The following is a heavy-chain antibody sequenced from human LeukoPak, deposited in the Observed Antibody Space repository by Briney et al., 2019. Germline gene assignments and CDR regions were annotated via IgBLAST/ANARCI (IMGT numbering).Heavy chain of an antibody. V-gene: IGHV3-21*06. Sequence: GWSLRLSYAASGFTFSSHGMNWVRQAPGKGLEWVSSISGLSSYIYYADSVKGRFTISRDNAKNSLYLQMNSLRAEDTAAYYCAKVNNDLNGMDVWGQGTTVTVSS. CDR1: GFTFSSHG. D-gene: IGHD3-3*01. CDR3: AKVNNDLNGMDV. J-gene: IGHJ6*02. CDR2: ISGLSSYI.